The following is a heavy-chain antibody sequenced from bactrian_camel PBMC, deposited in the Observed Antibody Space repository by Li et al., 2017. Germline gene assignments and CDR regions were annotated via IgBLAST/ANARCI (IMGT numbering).Heavy chain of an antibody. CDR1: GYRYASYC. CDR3: APDSSPQMGCY. D-gene: IGHD3*01. J-gene: IGHJ4*01. CDR2: ISTDGIA. V-gene: IGHV3S66*01. Sequence: DVQLVESGGGSVQAGGSLRLSCTASGYRYASYCMGWFRQAPGKEREGVASISTDGIATYADPVKGRFTISQNDAKNVVYLQMDNMKLDDTAMYYCAPDSSPQMGCYWTRGTQVTVS.